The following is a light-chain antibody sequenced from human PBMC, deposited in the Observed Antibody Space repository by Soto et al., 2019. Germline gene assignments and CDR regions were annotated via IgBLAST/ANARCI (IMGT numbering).Light chain of an antibody. J-gene: IGKJ1*01. CDR2: KAS. Sequence: DIQMTQSPSSVSASVGDRVTITCRACQGISGWLAWYQQKPGKAPKLLIYKASTLKSGVPSRFSGSGSGTEFTLTISSLQPDDFATYYCQHYNSYSEAFGQGTKVDIK. CDR3: QHYNSYSEA. CDR1: QGISGW. V-gene: IGKV1-5*03.